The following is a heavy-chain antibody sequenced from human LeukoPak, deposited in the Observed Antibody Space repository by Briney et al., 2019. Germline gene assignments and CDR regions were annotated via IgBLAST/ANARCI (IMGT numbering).Heavy chain of an antibody. CDR2: IYYSGCT. Sequence: PSQTLSLTCTVSGDSISSGDYYWGWIRQPPGKGLEWIGYIYYSGCTYYNPSLKSRVTISVDTSKNQFSLKLSSVAAADTAVYYCASSGGTFANYWGQGTLVTVSS. CDR3: ASSGGTFANY. CDR1: GDSISSGDYY. D-gene: IGHD2-15*01. J-gene: IGHJ4*02. V-gene: IGHV4-30-4*01.